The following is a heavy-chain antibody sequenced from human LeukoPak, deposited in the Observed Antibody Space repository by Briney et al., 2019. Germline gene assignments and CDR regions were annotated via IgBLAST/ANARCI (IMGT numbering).Heavy chain of an antibody. V-gene: IGHV3-23*01. Sequence: GGSLRLSCAASGFTLSSYAMSWVRQAPGKGLDWVSAISGSGGSTYYADSVKGRFTIYRDNYKTTLYLQMNSLTAEDTAVSYCAKEVVRQLVPPEDNWFDPWGQGTLVTVSS. J-gene: IGHJ5*02. CDR2: ISGSGGST. CDR3: AKEVVRQLVPPEDNWFDP. CDR1: GFTLSSYA. D-gene: IGHD6-6*01.